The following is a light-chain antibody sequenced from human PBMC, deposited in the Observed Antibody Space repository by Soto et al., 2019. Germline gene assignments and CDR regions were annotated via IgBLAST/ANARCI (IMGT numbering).Light chain of an antibody. CDR2: DVS. CDR1: SSDVGGYNY. CDR3: CSHPASSTYV. V-gene: IGLV2-11*01. Sequence: QSALAQPRSVSGSPGQSVTNSCTGTSSDVGGYNYVSWYQQRPGKAPKLMIYDVSRRPSGVPGRFSGSKSGNTASLTISGLQAENEVEYFCCSHPASSTYVFGTGTKVTVL. J-gene: IGLJ1*01.